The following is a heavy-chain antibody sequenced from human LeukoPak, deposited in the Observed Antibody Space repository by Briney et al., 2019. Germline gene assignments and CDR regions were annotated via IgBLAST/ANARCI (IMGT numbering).Heavy chain of an antibody. V-gene: IGHV3-64D*09. J-gene: IGHJ4*02. D-gene: IGHD1-26*01. CDR3: VKDPSGNYFYFDY. Sequence: GGSLRLSCSASGFTFSSFAMFWVRQAPGKGLEYVSGISSDGGRTNYADSLKARFTISRDNSKVTLYLQMTSLRPEDTAIYYCVKDPSGNYFYFDYWGQGTLVTVSS. CDR2: ISSDGGRT. CDR1: GFTFSSFA.